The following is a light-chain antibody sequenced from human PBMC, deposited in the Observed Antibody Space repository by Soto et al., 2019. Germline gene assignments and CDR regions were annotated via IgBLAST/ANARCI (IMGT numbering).Light chain of an antibody. CDR1: QSISSW. CDR2: KAS. CDR3: QQYNDNWT. Sequence: DIPMTQSPSTLSASVGDRVTITCRASQSISSWLAWHQQKPGKAPRLLIYKASNLESGVPSRFSGSGSGTEFTLTIPSLQPDDSATYYCQQYNDNWTFGQGTKVEIK. V-gene: IGKV1-5*03. J-gene: IGKJ1*01.